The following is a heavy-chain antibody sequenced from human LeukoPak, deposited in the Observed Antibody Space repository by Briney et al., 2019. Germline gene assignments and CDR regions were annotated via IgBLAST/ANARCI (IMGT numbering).Heavy chain of an antibody. J-gene: IGHJ5*02. CDR3: ARERPRNWFDP. CDR2: IYSGGST. Sequence: GGSLRLSCAASGFTVSCNYMSWVRQAPGKGLEWVSVIYSGGSTYYADSVKGRFTISRDNSKNTLYLQMNSLRAEDTAVYYCARERPRNWFDPWGQGTLVTVSS. CDR1: GFTVSCNY. V-gene: IGHV3-53*01.